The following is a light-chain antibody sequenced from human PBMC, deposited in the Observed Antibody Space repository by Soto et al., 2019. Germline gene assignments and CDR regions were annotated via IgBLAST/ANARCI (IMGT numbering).Light chain of an antibody. CDR2: SNN. J-gene: IGLJ2*01. CDR3: AVWDDSLNGVV. Sequence: QFVLTQPPSAFGTPGQRVTISCSRSSSNIGSNTVNWYQQLPGTAPKLFIYSNNQRPSGVPDRFSGSKSGTSASLAISGLQSEDEADYYCAVWDDSLNGVVFGGGTKLTV. CDR1: SSNIGSNT. V-gene: IGLV1-44*01.